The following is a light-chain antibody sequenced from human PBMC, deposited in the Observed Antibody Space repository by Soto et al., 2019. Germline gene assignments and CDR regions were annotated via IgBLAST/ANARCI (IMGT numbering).Light chain of an antibody. CDR1: QSVSSY. CDR3: QQRSNWPPIT. V-gene: IGKV3-11*01. Sequence: EIVLTQSQVTLSLSPGERANLSCRASQSVSSYLAWYQQKPGQAPRLLIYDASNRATGIPARFSGGGSGTDFTLTIDNLEPEDFAIYYCQQRSNWPPITFGQGTRLEIK. CDR2: DAS. J-gene: IGKJ5*01.